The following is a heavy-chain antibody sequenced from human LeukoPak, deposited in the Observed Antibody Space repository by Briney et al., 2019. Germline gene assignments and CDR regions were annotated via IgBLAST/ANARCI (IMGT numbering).Heavy chain of an antibody. CDR1: GFTFSSYE. Sequence: AGGSLRLSCAASGFTFSSYEMNWVRQAPGKGLEWVSYISSSGSTIYYADSVKGRFTISRDNAKNSLYLQMNSLRAEDTAVYYCARSVVVVAATTSFVFDYWGQGTLVTVSS. V-gene: IGHV3-48*03. D-gene: IGHD2-15*01. CDR2: ISSSGSTI. CDR3: ARSVVVVAATTSFVFDY. J-gene: IGHJ4*02.